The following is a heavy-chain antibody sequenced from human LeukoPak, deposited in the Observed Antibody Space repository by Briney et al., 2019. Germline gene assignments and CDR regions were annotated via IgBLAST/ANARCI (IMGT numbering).Heavy chain of an antibody. Sequence: PGGSLRLSRAASGFTLSDYYMSWIRPAPGKGLEWVSYISSSSSYTNYADSVKGRFTISRDNAKNSLYLQMNSLRAEDTAVYYCARDRQDYCDSSGYYYGLGYWGQGTLVTVSS. V-gene: IGHV3-11*05. CDR3: ARDRQDYCDSSGYYYGLGY. CDR1: GFTLSDYY. CDR2: ISSSSSYT. J-gene: IGHJ4*02. D-gene: IGHD3-22*01.